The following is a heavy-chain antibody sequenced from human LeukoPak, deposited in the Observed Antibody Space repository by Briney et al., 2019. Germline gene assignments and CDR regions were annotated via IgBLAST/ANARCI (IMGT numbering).Heavy chain of an antibody. D-gene: IGHD3-10*01. V-gene: IGHV3-53*01. CDR1: GFTVSDNY. Sequence: GGSLRLSCAASGFTVSDNYMNWVRQAPGKGLEWVSSIYRGGSSYYAESVKGRFTISRDNSKNTLYLQMNSLRAEDTAVYYCARTIRGVVDYWGQGTLVTVSS. CDR2: IYRGGSS. CDR3: ARTIRGVVDY. J-gene: IGHJ4*02.